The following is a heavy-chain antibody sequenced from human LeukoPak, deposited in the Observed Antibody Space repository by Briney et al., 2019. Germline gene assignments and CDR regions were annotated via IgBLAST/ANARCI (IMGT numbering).Heavy chain of an antibody. V-gene: IGHV3-53*01. CDR1: GFTVSSNY. Sequence: GGSLRLSCAASGFTVSSNYMSWVRQAPGKGLEGVSVIYSGGSTYYADSVKGRFTISRDNAKNSLYLQMNSLRAEDTAVYYCARSARRRVPDAFDIWGQGKMVTVSS. D-gene: IGHD1-1*01. J-gene: IGHJ3*02. CDR2: IYSGGST. CDR3: ARSARRRVPDAFDI.